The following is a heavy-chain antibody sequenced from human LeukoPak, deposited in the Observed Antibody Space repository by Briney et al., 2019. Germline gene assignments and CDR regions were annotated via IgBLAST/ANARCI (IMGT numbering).Heavy chain of an antibody. D-gene: IGHD2-15*01. V-gene: IGHV4-61*02. J-gene: IGHJ5*02. Sequence: SETLSLTCTVSRGSISSGNYYWSWIRQPGGKGLEWIGRFHTRGSTNYNPSIKSRVIISVDTSKNQFSLKLNSVTAADTAVYYCARVDGSCSGGSCPSGNWFDPWGQGTLATVSS. CDR1: RGSISSGNYY. CDR2: FHTRGST. CDR3: ARVDGSCSGGSCPSGNWFDP.